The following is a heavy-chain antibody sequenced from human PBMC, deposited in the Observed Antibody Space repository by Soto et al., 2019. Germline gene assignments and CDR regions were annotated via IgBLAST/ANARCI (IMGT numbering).Heavy chain of an antibody. J-gene: IGHJ4*02. CDR3: AKEDPLCSGYYYEAPADY. V-gene: IGHV3-23*01. Sequence: AGGSLRLSCAASGFTFSSYAMSWVRQAPGKGLEWVSAISGSGGSTYYADSVKGRFTISRDNSKNTLYLQMNSLRAEDTAVYYCAKEDPLCSGYYYEAPADYWGQGTLVTVSS. D-gene: IGHD3-22*01. CDR1: GFTFSSYA. CDR2: ISGSGGST.